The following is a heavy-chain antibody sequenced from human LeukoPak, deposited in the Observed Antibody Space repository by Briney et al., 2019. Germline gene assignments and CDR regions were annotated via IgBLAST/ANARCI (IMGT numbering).Heavy chain of an antibody. Sequence: LRLSCSASGFPFSSYAMHWVRQAPGKGLEWVAVISYDGSNKYYADSVKGRFTISRDNSKNTLYLQMNSLRAEDTAVYYCARSHYDILTGYYPHWFDPWGQGTLVTVSS. J-gene: IGHJ5*02. CDR3: ARSHYDILTGYYPHWFDP. CDR2: ISYDGSNK. V-gene: IGHV3-30*04. CDR1: GFPFSSYA. D-gene: IGHD3-9*01.